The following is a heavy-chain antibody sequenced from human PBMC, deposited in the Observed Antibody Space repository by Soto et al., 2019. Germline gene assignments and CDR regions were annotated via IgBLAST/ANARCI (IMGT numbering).Heavy chain of an antibody. CDR1: GYTFTGYY. J-gene: IGHJ6*02. D-gene: IGHD2-2*02. Sequence: VASVKVSCKASGYTFTGYYMHWVRQAPGQGLEWMGWINPNSGGTNYAQNFQGWVTMTRDTSISTAYMELSRLRSDDTAVYYCARGCSSTSCYNPSSGDYFYYAVDVWGQGTTVTVSS. CDR3: ARGCSSTSCYNPSSGDYFYYAVDV. V-gene: IGHV1-2*04. CDR2: INPNSGGT.